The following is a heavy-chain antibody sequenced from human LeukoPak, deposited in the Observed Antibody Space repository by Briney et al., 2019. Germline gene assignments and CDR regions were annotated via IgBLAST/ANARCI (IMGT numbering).Heavy chain of an antibody. D-gene: IGHD3-10*01. Sequence: SETLSLTCTVSGGSISSAAYCWNWIRQPPGKGLEWIGEIYHSGSPNYNPSLKSRVTMSVDKSKNQFSLMLSSVTAADTAVYYCAGRKVRGVEFGYWGQGTLVTASS. J-gene: IGHJ4*02. CDR2: IYHSGSP. CDR1: GGSISSAAYC. V-gene: IGHV4/OR15-8*01. CDR3: AGRKVRGVEFGY.